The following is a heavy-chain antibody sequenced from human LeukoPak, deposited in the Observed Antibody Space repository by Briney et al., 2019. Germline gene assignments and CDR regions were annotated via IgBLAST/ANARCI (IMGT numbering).Heavy chain of an antibody. Sequence: PETLSLTCGVSGGSISFTNWWTWVRQPPGKGLEWIGEVHLDGRTNYNPSLQSRLTMSVDFSENHISLKLTSVTAADTAVYYCAREGGPYRPLDYSGQGTLVTVSS. CDR1: GGSISFTNW. J-gene: IGHJ4*02. V-gene: IGHV4-4*03. CDR3: AREGGPYRPLDY. CDR2: VHLDGRT.